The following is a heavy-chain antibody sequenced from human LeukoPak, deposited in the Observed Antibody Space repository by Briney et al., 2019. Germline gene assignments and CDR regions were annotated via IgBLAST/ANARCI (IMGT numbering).Heavy chain of an antibody. D-gene: IGHD6-13*01. CDR1: GGSISSSSFY. V-gene: IGHV4-39*07. J-gene: IGHJ4*02. CDR2: IFHTGST. Sequence: SETLSLTCTVSGGSISSSSFYWAWIRQPPGKGLEWIGSIFHTGSTYHNPSLKSRVTISVDTSKNQFSLKLNSVTAADTAVYYCARDHSSSSEDYWGQGTLVTVSS. CDR3: ARDHSSSSEDY.